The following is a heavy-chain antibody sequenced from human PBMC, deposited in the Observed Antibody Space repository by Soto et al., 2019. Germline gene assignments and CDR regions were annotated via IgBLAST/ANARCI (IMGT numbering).Heavy chain of an antibody. D-gene: IGHD7-27*01. Sequence: QVQLVQSGAEVKKPGASVKVSCKASGYTFTSYAMHWVRQAPGQRLEWMGWINAGNGNTKYSQKFQGRVTITRDTSASPAYMELSSLRSEDTAVYYCARGGLGRGGALDYWGQGTLVTVSS. CDR1: GYTFTSYA. J-gene: IGHJ4*02. V-gene: IGHV1-3*01. CDR2: INAGNGNT. CDR3: ARGGLGRGGALDY.